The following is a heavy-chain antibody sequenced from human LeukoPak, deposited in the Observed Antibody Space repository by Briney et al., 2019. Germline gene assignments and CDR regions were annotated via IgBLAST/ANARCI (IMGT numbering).Heavy chain of an antibody. Sequence: GGSLRLSCAASGFTFSSYAMSWVRQAPGKGLEWVSAISGSGGSTYYADSVKGRFTISRDNSKNTLYLQMNSLRAEDTAVYYCAXMVRGVMGTFDYWGQGTLVTVSS. J-gene: IGHJ4*02. CDR2: ISGSGGST. V-gene: IGHV3-23*01. CDR1: GFTFSSYA. D-gene: IGHD3-10*01. CDR3: AXMVRGVMGTFDY.